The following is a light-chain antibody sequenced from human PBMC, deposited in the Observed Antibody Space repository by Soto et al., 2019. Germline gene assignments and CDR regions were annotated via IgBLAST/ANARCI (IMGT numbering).Light chain of an antibody. Sequence: AIRMTQSPSSLSASTGDRVTITCRASQGISSYLAWYQQKPGKAPKLLIYTASTLQSGVPSRFSGSGSGTDFTLTISCLQSEDFATYYCQQYDSYPWTFGQGTK. CDR2: TAS. CDR3: QQYDSYPWT. CDR1: QGISSY. J-gene: IGKJ1*01. V-gene: IGKV1-8*01.